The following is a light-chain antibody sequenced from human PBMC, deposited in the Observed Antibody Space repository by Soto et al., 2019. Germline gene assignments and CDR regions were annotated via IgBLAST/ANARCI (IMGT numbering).Light chain of an antibody. J-gene: IGKJ4*01. Sequence: EIVLTQSPGTLSLSPGERAALSCRASQSVSSNYLAWYQQKPGQAPRLLIYGASNRATGIPDRFSGSGSATDFTLTISRLEPEDFAVYYCQQYGRSPLTFGGGTKVDIK. V-gene: IGKV3-20*01. CDR2: GAS. CDR3: QQYGRSPLT. CDR1: QSVSSNY.